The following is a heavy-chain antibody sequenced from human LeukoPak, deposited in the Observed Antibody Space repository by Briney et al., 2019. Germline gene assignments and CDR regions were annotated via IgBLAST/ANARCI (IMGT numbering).Heavy chain of an antibody. Sequence: GESLKISCKGSGYSFTSYWIGWVRQMPGKGLEWMGIIYPGDSDTRYSPSFQGQVTISADKSISTAYLQWSSLKASDTAMYYCARGGGSSIVGATGFDYWGQGTLVTVSS. J-gene: IGHJ4*02. V-gene: IGHV5-51*01. CDR3: ARGGGSSIVGATGFDY. D-gene: IGHD1-26*01. CDR1: GYSFTSYW. CDR2: IYPGDSDT.